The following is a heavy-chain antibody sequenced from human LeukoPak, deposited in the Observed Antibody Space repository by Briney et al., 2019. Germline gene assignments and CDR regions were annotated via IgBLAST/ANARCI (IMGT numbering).Heavy chain of an antibody. V-gene: IGHV1-69*04. CDR2: IITILGIA. CDR3: ARGDPSSGLDY. CDR1: GGTFSSYA. D-gene: IGHD6-19*01. Sequence: SVKVSCKASGGTFSSYAISWVRQAPGQGLEWMGRIITILGIANYAQKFQGRVTITTDESTSTAYMELSSLRSEDTAVYYCARGDPSSGLDYWGQGTLVTVSS. J-gene: IGHJ4*02.